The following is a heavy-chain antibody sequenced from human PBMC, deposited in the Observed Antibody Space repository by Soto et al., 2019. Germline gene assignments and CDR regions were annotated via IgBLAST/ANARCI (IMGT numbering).Heavy chain of an antibody. J-gene: IGHJ6*02. D-gene: IGHD4-4*01. CDR2: INTYNGYT. V-gene: IGHV1-18*01. CDR3: ARDLTKGLDV. CDR1: GYTFTSCG. Sequence: QVHLGQSEAEVKKPGASVKVSCKASGYTFTSCGISWVRQAPGQGLEWMGLINTYNGYTNYPQNFQGRVTMTTDTSTGTVYMELRSLTSDDTAVYYCARDLTKGLDVWGQGTTVTVSS.